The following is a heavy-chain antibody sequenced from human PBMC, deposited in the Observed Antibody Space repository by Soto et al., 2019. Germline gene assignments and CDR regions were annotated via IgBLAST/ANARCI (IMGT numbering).Heavy chain of an antibody. D-gene: IGHD3-3*01. CDR3: ARGSRIRFLEWLLGNWFDP. J-gene: IGHJ5*02. CDR2: INHSGST. CDR1: GGSFSGYY. V-gene: IGHV4-34*01. Sequence: SETLSLTCAVYGGSFSGYYWSWICQPPGKGLEWIGEINHSGSTNYNPSLKSRVTISVDTSKNQFSLKLSSVTAADTAVYYCARGSRIRFLEWLLGNWFDPWGQGTLVTVSS.